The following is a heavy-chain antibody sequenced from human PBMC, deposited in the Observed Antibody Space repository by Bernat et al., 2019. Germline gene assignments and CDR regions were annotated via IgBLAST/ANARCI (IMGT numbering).Heavy chain of an antibody. Sequence: QVQLVESGGGVVQPGRSLRLSCAASGFTFSSYGMHWVRQAPGKGLEWVAVISYDGSNKYYADSVKGRFTISRDNSKNTLYLQMNSLRAEDTAVYYCAKDRTVRRGWYFDLWGRGTLVTVPS. CDR3: AKDRTVRRGWYFDL. CDR2: ISYDGSNK. J-gene: IGHJ2*01. CDR1: GFTFSSYG. V-gene: IGHV3-30*18. D-gene: IGHD3-10*01.